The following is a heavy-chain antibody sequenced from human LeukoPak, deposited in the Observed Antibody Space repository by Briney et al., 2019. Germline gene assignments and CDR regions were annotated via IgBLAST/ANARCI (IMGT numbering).Heavy chain of an antibody. CDR1: GGTFSSYA. D-gene: IGHD3-10*01. Sequence: ASVKVSCKASGGTFSSYAISWVRQAPGQGLEWMGGIIPIFGTANYAQKFQGRVTITADESTSTAYMELSSLRSEDTAVYYCARDSAMVRGVIISPFDYWGQGTLVTVSS. J-gene: IGHJ4*02. V-gene: IGHV1-69*13. CDR2: IIPIFGTA. CDR3: ARDSAMVRGVIISPFDY.